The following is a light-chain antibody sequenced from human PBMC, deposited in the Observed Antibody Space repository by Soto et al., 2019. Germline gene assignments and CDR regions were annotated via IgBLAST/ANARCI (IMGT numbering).Light chain of an antibody. CDR1: QRVLYSSNNKNY. Sequence: DIVMTQSPDSLAVSLGERATINCKSSQRVLYSSNNKNYLAWYQQKPGQPPKLLIYWASTRESGVPDRFSGSGSGTDFTLTISDLQAEDVAVYYCQQYYSTPETFGQGTKVEIK. CDR3: QQYYSTPET. CDR2: WAS. J-gene: IGKJ1*01. V-gene: IGKV4-1*01.